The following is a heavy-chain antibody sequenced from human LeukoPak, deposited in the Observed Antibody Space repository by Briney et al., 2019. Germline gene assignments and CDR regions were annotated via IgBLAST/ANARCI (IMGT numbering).Heavy chain of an antibody. CDR2: INPNSGGT. CDR3: ARDERYDSSGYPFDY. J-gene: IGHJ4*02. Sequence: ASVKVSCKASGYTFTGHFMHWVRQAPGQGLEWMGWINPNSGGTNYAQKFQGRVTMTRDTSISTAYMELTRLKSDDAAVYYCARDERYDSSGYPFDYWGQGTLVTVSS. D-gene: IGHD3-22*01. CDR1: GYTFTGHF. V-gene: IGHV1-2*02.